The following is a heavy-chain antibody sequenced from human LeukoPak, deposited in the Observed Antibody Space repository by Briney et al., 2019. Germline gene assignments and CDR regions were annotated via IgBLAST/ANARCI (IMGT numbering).Heavy chain of an antibody. CDR2: IYTSGST. D-gene: IGHD3-3*01. CDR3: ARGPDYDFWSGSPYYYYYMDV. CDR1: GGSISSSSYY. Sequence: SETLSLTCTVSGGSISSSSYYWGWVRQPAGKGLEWIGRIYTSGSTNYNPSLKSRVTMSVDTSKNQFSLKLSSVTAADTAVYYCARGPDYDFWSGSPYYYYYMDVWGKGTTVTVSS. J-gene: IGHJ6*03. V-gene: IGHV4-61*02.